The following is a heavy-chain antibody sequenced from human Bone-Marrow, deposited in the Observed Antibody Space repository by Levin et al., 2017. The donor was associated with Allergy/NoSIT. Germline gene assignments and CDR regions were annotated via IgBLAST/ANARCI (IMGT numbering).Heavy chain of an antibody. V-gene: IGHV1-2*02. D-gene: IGHD2-15*01. CDR2: MNPYNGDT. CDR1: GYTFTGFY. Sequence: GESLKISCKASGYTFTGFYIHWVRQAPGQGLEWMGWMNPYNGDTKYAQKFQGRVTMTRDTSISTADMELSRLRPDDTAVYYCARPPRYCTGGSCYPNWYFDLWGRGTLVSVSS. J-gene: IGHJ2*01. CDR3: ARPPRYCTGGSCYPNWYFDL.